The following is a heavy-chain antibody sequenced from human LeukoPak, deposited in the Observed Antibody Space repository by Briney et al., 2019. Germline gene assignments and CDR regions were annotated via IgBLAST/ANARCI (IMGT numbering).Heavy chain of an antibody. J-gene: IGHJ6*03. CDR2: ISSSGSTI. Sequence: GGSLRLSCAASGFTFSDYYMSWIRQAPGKGLEWVSYISSSGSTIYYADSVKGRFTISRDNAKNSLYLQMNSLRAEDTAVYYCARDSSGWYISDYYYYMDVWGKGTTVTVSS. D-gene: IGHD6-19*01. CDR3: ARDSSGWYISDYYYYMDV. CDR1: GFTFSDYY. V-gene: IGHV3-11*01.